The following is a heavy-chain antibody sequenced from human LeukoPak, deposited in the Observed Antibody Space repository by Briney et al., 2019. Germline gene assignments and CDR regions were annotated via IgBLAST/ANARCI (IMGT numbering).Heavy chain of an antibody. CDR3: ARGRRYSSSWYDY. V-gene: IGHV4-34*01. CDR2: INHSGST. D-gene: IGHD6-13*01. CDR1: GGSFSGYY. Sequence: PSETLSLTCAVYGGSFSGYYWSWIRQPPGKGLEWIGEINHSGSTNYNPSLKSRVTLSVDTSKNQFSLKLSSVTAADTAVYYCARGRRYSSSWYDYWGQGTLVTVSS. J-gene: IGHJ4*02.